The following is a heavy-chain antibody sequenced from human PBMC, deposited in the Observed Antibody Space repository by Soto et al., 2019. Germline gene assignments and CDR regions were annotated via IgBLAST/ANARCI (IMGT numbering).Heavy chain of an antibody. CDR3: VVAAQPYYFDY. CDR2: ISAYNGNT. V-gene: IGHV1-18*01. J-gene: IGHJ4*02. D-gene: IGHD2-15*01. Sequence: QVQLVQSGSEVEKPGASVKVSCKASGYTFTSYGISWVRQAPGQGLEWMGWISAYNGNTNYAQKLQGRVTMTTDTSTSTAYMELRSLRSDDTAVYFCVVAAQPYYFDYWGQGTLVTVSS. CDR1: GYTFTSYG.